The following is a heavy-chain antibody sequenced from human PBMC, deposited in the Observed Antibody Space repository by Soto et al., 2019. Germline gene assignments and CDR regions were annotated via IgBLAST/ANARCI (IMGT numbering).Heavy chain of an antibody. CDR1: RATFTSYY. CDR2: INPLSGST. Sequence: ASVKVSCKASRATFTSYYIHWVRQAPGQGLEWMGIINPLSGSTAYAQKFQGRVTLTRDTSTNTVSMELSSLRSEDTAVYYCARGTWDSSGWYTFPFDYWGQGTVVTVSS. D-gene: IGHD6-19*01. J-gene: IGHJ4*02. V-gene: IGHV1-46*01. CDR3: ARGTWDSSGWYTFPFDY.